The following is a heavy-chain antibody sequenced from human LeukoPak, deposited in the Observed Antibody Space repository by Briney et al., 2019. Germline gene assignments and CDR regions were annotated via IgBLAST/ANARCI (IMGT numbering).Heavy chain of an antibody. CDR1: GGSISSYY. CDR2: IYYSGST. Sequence: PSETLSLTCTVSGGSISSYYWSWIRQPPGKGLEWIGYIYYSGSTNYNPSLKSRVTISVDTSKNQFSLKLSSVTAADTAVYYCARATIQGRYSSSWFTPLDYWGQGTLVTVSS. CDR3: ARATIQGRYSSSWFTPLDY. V-gene: IGHV4-59*01. J-gene: IGHJ4*02. D-gene: IGHD6-13*01.